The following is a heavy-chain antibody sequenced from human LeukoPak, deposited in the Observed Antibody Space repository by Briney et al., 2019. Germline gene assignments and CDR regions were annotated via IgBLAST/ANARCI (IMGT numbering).Heavy chain of an antibody. Sequence: SQTLSLTCAVYGGSFSGYYWSWIRQPPGKWLEWNGEINHSVSTNYNPSLKTRVTISVDTSRNQFSLKLSSVTAADTAVYYCARGRRFLEWQGYNWNQRYFDYWGQGTLVTVSS. V-gene: IGHV4-34*01. D-gene: IGHD3-3*01. CDR1: GGSFSGYY. J-gene: IGHJ4*02. CDR2: INHSVST. CDR3: ARGRRFLEWQGYNWNQRYFDY.